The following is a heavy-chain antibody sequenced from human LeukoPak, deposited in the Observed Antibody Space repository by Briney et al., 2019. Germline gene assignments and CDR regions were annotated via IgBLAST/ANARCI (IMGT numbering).Heavy chain of an antibody. V-gene: IGHV3-48*04. J-gene: IGHJ4*02. CDR2: ISSSSSTI. Sequence: GGSLRLSCAASGFTFSSYSMNWVRQAPGKGLEWVSYISSSSSTIYYADSVKGRFTIYRDSAKNSLYLQMNSLRAEDTAVYYCARDFGPNILTGYFFDYWGQGTLVTVSS. CDR1: GFTFSSYS. CDR3: ARDFGPNILTGYFFDY. D-gene: IGHD3-9*01.